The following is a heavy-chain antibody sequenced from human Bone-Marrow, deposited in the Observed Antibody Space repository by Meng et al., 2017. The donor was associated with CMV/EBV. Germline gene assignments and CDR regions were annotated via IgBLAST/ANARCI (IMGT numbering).Heavy chain of an antibody. Sequence: GESLKISCAASGFTFSSYSMNWVRQAPGKGLEWVSAISASGGSTYNADSVKGRFTISRDKSKNTLYLQMNSLRAEDTAVYYCAKGVWGSYLTCFDYWGQGTLVTVSS. J-gene: IGHJ4*02. CDR3: AKGVWGSYLTCFDY. CDR1: GFTFSSYS. V-gene: IGHV3-23*01. CDR2: ISASGGST. D-gene: IGHD3-16*01.